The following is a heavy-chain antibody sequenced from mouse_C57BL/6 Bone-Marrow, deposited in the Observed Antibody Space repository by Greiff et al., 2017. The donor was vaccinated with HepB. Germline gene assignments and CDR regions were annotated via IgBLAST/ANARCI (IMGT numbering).Heavy chain of an antibody. CDR2: INPSSGYT. V-gene: IGHV1-4*01. CDR1: GYTFTSYT. D-gene: IGHD2-12*01. J-gene: IGHJ4*01. Sequence: VQLVESGAELARPGASVKMSCKASGYTFTSYTMHWVKQRPGQGLEWIGYINPSSGYTKYNQKFKDKATLTADKSSSTAYMQLSSLTSEDSAVYYCALRRGDAMDYWGQGTSVTVSS. CDR3: ALRRGDAMDY.